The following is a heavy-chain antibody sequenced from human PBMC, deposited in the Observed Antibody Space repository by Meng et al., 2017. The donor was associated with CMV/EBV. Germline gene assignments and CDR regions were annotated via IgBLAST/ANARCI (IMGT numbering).Heavy chain of an antibody. CDR1: GGSISSYY. Sequence: GSLRLSCTVSGGSISSYYWSWIRQPPGKGLEWIGYIYYSGSTNYNPSLKSRVTISVDTSKNQFSLKLSSVTAADTAVYYCARDGAARPSDYYYGMDVWGQGTTVTVSS. D-gene: IGHD6-6*01. CDR2: IYYSGST. CDR3: ARDGAARPSDYYYGMDV. J-gene: IGHJ6*02. V-gene: IGHV4-59*01.